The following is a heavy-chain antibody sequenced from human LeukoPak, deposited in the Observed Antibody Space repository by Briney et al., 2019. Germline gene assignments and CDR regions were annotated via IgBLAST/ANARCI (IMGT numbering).Heavy chain of an antibody. D-gene: IGHD5-24*01. CDR2: ISGSGVYT. V-gene: IGHV3-23*01. CDR3: AKAVDLATISVDI. J-gene: IGHJ3*02. CDR1: GFTFSSYG. Sequence: GGSLRLSCEASGFTFSSYGMSWVRQAPGKGLEWVSGISGSGVYTYYADSVKGRFTISRDNSKNTLYLVMNSLRVDDTAVYYCAKAVDLATISVDIWGQGTMVTVSS.